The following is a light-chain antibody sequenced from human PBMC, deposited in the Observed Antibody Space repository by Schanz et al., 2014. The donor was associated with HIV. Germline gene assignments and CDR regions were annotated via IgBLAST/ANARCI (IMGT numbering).Light chain of an antibody. CDR1: QRISSH. Sequence: DIQMTQSPTSLSASVGDRVTITCRASQRISSHLSWYQQKPGKAPKLLIYAASSVQSGVPSRFSGRASGTDFTLTINSLQPEDFATYYCQQSYSTPWTFGQGTKVEIK. J-gene: IGKJ1*01. V-gene: IGKV1-39*01. CDR3: QQSYSTPWT. CDR2: AAS.